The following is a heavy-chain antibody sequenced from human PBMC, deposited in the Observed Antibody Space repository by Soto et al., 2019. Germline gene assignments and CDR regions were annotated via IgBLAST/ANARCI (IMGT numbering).Heavy chain of an antibody. CDR2: ISSSSSYI. J-gene: IGHJ6*03. Sequence: GGSLRLSCAASGFTFSSYSMNWVRQAPGKGLEWVSSISSSSSYIYYADSVKGRFTISRDNAKNSLYLQMNSLRAEDTAVYYCARAPVLRFLEWLVPDVNYMDVWGKGTTVTVSS. V-gene: IGHV3-21*01. CDR1: GFTFSSYS. CDR3: ARAPVLRFLEWLVPDVNYMDV. D-gene: IGHD3-3*01.